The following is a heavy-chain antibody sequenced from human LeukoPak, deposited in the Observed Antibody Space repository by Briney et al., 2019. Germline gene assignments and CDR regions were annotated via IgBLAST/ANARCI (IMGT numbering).Heavy chain of an antibody. D-gene: IGHD3-22*01. CDR2: IYTSGST. Sequence: PSQTLSLTCTVSGGSISSGSYYWSWIRQPAGKGLEWIGRIYTSGSTNYNPSLKSRVTISVDTSKNQFSLKLSSVTAADTAVYFCARVGSYFDSSGTKGLVTDYWGQEPWSPSPQ. V-gene: IGHV4-61*02. J-gene: IGHJ4*01. CDR3: ARVGSYFDSSGTKGLVTDY. CDR1: GGSISSGSYY.